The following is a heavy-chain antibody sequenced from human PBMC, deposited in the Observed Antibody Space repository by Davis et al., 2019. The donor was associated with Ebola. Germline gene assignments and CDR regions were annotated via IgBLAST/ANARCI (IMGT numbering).Heavy chain of an antibody. CDR1: GFTFSDYY. Sequence: GGSLRLSCAASGFTFSDYYMSWIRQAPGKGLEWVSYISSSGSSTIYYADSVKGRFTISRDNAKNSLYLQMNSLRDEDTAVYYCARDPDTAMASDAFDIWGQGTMVTVSS. D-gene: IGHD5-18*01. J-gene: IGHJ3*02. CDR2: ISSSGSSTI. CDR3: ARDPDTAMASDAFDI. V-gene: IGHV3-11*04.